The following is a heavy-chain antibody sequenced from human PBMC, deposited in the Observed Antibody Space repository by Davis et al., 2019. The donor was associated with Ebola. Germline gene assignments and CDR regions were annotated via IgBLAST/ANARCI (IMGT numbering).Heavy chain of an antibody. V-gene: IGHV3-74*01. D-gene: IGHD3/OR15-3a*01. Sequence: GESLKISCAASGFTFSSYWMHWVRQAPGKGLVWVSRINSDGSSTSYADSVKGRFTISRDNAKNTLYLQMNSLRAEDTAVYYCARELDFWTGPYDGFEIWGQGSMLTVSS. J-gene: IGHJ3*02. CDR2: INSDGSST. CDR1: GFTFSSYW. CDR3: ARELDFWTGPYDGFEI.